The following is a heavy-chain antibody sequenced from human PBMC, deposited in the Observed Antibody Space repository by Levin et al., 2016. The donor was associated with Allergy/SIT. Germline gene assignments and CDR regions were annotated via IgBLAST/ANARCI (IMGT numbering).Heavy chain of an antibody. CDR2: IYYTGST. J-gene: IGHJ5*02. CDR1: GDSTTSGHYY. D-gene: IGHD4/OR15-4a*01. V-gene: IGHV4-30-4*01. CDR3: ASLSSTQDYFDP. Sequence: SETLSLTCTVSGDSTTSGHYYWSWIRQPPGRGLEWLASIYYTGSTYYNPSLKSRATISLDTSKSQFSLHLTSVTAADTAVYFCASLSSTQDYFDPWGQGTLVTVSS.